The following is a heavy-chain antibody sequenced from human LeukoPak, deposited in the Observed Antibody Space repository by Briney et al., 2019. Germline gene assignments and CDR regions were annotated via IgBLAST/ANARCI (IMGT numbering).Heavy chain of an antibody. V-gene: IGHV4-59*01. CDR3: ARDPRGAGPDFDY. D-gene: IGHD6-19*01. CDR1: GDSISSYF. Sequence: SETLSLTCTVSGDSISSYFWAWIRQPPGKGLEWIGYAHYSGPATSYNPSLKSRVTISLDTSRNQFSLKLSSVTAADTAVYYCARDPRGAGPDFDYWGQGTLVTVSS. J-gene: IGHJ4*02. CDR2: AHYSGPAT.